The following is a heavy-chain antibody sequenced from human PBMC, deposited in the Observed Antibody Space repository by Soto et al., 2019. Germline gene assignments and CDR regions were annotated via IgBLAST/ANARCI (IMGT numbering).Heavy chain of an antibody. J-gene: IGHJ6*03. Sequence: EVQILESGGGSVQPGGSLRLSCAASGFTFSNFAMSWVRRAPGKGLEWVSEITGSTGTTYYADSVRGRFIISRDNSKNTLHLQMISLRAEDTAVYYCAKDTSSSPYYMDVWGKGTTVTVSS. CDR3: AKDTSSSPYYMDV. D-gene: IGHD2-2*01. V-gene: IGHV3-23*01. CDR1: GFTFSNFA. CDR2: ITGSTGTT.